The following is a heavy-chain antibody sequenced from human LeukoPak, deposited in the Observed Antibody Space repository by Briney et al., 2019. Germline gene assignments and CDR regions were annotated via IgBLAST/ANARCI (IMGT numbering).Heavy chain of an antibody. V-gene: IGHV3-48*01. Sequence: GGSLRLSCAASGLTFSSHSMNWVRQAPGKGLEWISHIRSSSSTRTTYYADSVKGRFTISRDDATNSLYLQMNSLRGEDTAVYYCASWAGTTTGFSGPFDFWGQGTLVTVSS. J-gene: IGHJ4*02. CDR2: IRSSSSTR. D-gene: IGHD6-25*01. CDR3: ASWAGTTTGFSGPFDF. CDR1: GLTFSSHS.